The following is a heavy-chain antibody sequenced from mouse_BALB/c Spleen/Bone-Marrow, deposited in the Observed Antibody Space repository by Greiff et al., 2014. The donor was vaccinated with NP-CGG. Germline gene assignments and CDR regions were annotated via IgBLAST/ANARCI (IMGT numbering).Heavy chain of an antibody. Sequence: EVKLQESGGGLVQPGGSRKLSCAASGFTFSSFGMHWVRQAPEKGLEWVAYISSGSSTIYYADTVKGRFTISGDNPKNTLFLQMTSLRSEDTAMYYCARGNYGFSFYYAMDYWGQGTSVTVSS. D-gene: IGHD1-1*01. CDR2: ISSGSSTI. CDR1: GFTFSSFG. CDR3: ARGNYGFSFYYAMDY. J-gene: IGHJ4*01. V-gene: IGHV5-17*02.